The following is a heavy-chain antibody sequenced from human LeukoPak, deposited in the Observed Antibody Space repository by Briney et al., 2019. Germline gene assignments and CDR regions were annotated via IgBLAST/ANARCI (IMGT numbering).Heavy chain of an antibody. V-gene: IGHV4-31*03. J-gene: IGHJ4*02. Sequence: SETLSLTCTVSGGSISSGDYYWSWIRQHPGKGLEWIGSISYSGNTYYIPSLKSRVTVSVDTSKNQFSLKLSSVTAADTAVYYCARVNYGSATKEDYWGQGTLVTVSS. CDR3: ARVNYGSATKEDY. D-gene: IGHD3-10*01. CDR1: GGSISSGDYY. CDR2: ISYSGNT.